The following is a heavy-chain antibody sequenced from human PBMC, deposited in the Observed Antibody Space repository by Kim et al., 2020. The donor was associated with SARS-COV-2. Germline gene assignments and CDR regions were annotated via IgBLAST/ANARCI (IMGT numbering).Heavy chain of an antibody. Sequence: SSRSNRYYAASVKGRFTISRDNAKNSLYLQMNSLRGEDTAVYYCARNSSSWGQGTLVTVSS. CDR2: SSRSNR. CDR3: ARNSSS. D-gene: IGHD6-13*01. V-gene: IGHV3-21*01. J-gene: IGHJ4*02.